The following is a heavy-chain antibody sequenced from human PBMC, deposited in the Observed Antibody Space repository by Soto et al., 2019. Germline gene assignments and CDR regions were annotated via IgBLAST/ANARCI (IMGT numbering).Heavy chain of an antibody. J-gene: IGHJ4*02. CDR2: IKSKADGGTT. CDR3: TEGFDF. Sequence: EVQLVESGGGLVKPGGSLRLSCAASGFTFSDAWMSWVRQPPGKGLEWVGLIKSKADGGTTDYIAPVKGRFTISRHDSENTLYLQMNSLKSEDTGVYYCTEGFDFRGQGPLVTVSS. D-gene: IGHD3-3*01. V-gene: IGHV3-15*01. CDR1: GFTFSDAW.